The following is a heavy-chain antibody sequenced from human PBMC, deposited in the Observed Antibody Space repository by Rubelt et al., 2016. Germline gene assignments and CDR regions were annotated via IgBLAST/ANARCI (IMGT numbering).Heavy chain of an antibody. CDR3: ATDYLGY. V-gene: IGHV3-7*03. CDR2: IKQDGSEK. Sequence: QLVESGGGLVQPGRSLRLSCTASGFTFGDYAVNWFRQAPGKGLEWVANIKQDGSEKYYVDSVKGRFTISRDNAKNSLSLQMISLRADDTAVYYCATDYLGYWGQGTLVTVSS. J-gene: IGHJ4*02. CDR1: GFTFGDYA.